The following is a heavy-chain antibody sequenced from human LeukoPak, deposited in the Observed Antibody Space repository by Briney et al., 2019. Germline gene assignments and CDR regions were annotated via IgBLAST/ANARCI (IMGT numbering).Heavy chain of an antibody. D-gene: IGHD3-22*01. Sequence: GASVKVSCKASGYTFTGYYMHWVRQAPGQGLEWMGWINLNSGDTKIAQKFQGRVTMTRDTSISTAYMELSSLRSDDTAVYYCARGPNYYDSSGFHYRDWGQGTLVTVSS. CDR3: ARGPNYYDSSGFHYRD. CDR1: GYTFTGYY. J-gene: IGHJ4*02. CDR2: INLNSGDT. V-gene: IGHV1-2*02.